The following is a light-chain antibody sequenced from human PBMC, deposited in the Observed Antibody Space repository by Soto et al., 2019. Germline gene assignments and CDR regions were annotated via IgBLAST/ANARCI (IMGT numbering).Light chain of an antibody. CDR1: QSITRF. CDR2: AAS. Sequence: DIQMAQSPSSLSSSVGDRVTITCRASQSITRFLNWYQQKPGKAPKLLIYAASSLQSGVPSRFSGSGSGTDFTLTISSLQTEDFATYYCQQNYSPPTITFGQGTRLEIK. CDR3: QQNYSPPTIT. J-gene: IGKJ5*01. V-gene: IGKV1-39*01.